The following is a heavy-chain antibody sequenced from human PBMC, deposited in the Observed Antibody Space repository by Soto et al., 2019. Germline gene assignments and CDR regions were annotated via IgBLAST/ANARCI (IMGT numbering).Heavy chain of an antibody. Sequence: QVQLQESGPGLVKPSGTLSLTCAVSGGSMSSSNWWSWVRQPPGKGLEWIGEIYQSGSTNYDSSLKSRVTISVDKSKNHFSLQLNSVTAADTAVYYCARYYVSGSYFDSWGQGTLVTVSS. J-gene: IGHJ5*01. CDR2: IYQSGST. CDR1: GGSMSSSNW. CDR3: ARYYVSGSYFDS. D-gene: IGHD3-10*01. V-gene: IGHV4-4*02.